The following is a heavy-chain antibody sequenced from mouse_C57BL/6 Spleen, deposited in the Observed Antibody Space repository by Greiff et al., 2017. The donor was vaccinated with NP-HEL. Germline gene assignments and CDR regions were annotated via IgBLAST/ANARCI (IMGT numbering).Heavy chain of an antibody. Sequence: EVKVVESGGGLVKPGGSLKLSCAASGFTFSSYAMSWVRQTPEKRLEWVATISDGGSYTYYPDNVKGRFTISRDNAKNNLYLQMSHLKSEDTAMYYCARVEDSAYYGSYDFDYWGQGTTLTVSS. J-gene: IGHJ2*01. CDR2: ISDGGSYT. CDR1: GFTFSSYA. D-gene: IGHD2-10*01. CDR3: ARVEDSAYYGSYDFDY. V-gene: IGHV5-4*03.